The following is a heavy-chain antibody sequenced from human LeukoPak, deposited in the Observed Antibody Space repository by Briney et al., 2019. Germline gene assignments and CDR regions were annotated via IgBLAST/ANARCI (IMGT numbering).Heavy chain of an antibody. J-gene: IGHJ4*02. CDR2: ISYDGSNK. Sequence: GGSLRLSCAASGFTFSGYPIHWVRQAPGKGLEWVAVISYDGSNKYYADSVKGRFTISRDNSKNTLYLQMNSLRAEDTAVYYCARDKSLGYSYVFDYWGQGTLVTASS. CDR3: ARDKSLGYSYVFDY. D-gene: IGHD5-18*01. V-gene: IGHV3-30-3*01. CDR1: GFTFSGYP.